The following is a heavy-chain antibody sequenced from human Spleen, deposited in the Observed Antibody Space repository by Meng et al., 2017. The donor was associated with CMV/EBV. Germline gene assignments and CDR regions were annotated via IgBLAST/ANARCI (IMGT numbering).Heavy chain of an antibody. CDR2: INHSGST. CDR1: SFSGYY. J-gene: IGHJ1*01. Sequence: SFSGYYWSWIRQAPGKGLEWIGEINHSGSTNYNPSLKSRVTISVDTSKNQFSLKLSSVTAADTAVYYCARGRPGYCSSTSCYTQYFQHWGQGTLVTVSS. V-gene: IGHV4-34*01. CDR3: ARGRPGYCSSTSCYTQYFQH. D-gene: IGHD2-2*02.